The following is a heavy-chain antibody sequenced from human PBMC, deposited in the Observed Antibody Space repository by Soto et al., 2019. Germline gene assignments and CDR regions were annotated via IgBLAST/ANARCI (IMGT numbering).Heavy chain of an antibody. CDR2: IIPIFGTA. V-gene: IGHV1-69*06. Sequence: SVKVSCKASGGTFSSYAISWVRQAPGQGLEWMGGIIPIFGTANYAQKFQGRVTITADKSTSTAYMELSSLRSEDTAVYYCASRLEEDYYYYYGMDVCGQGTTVTVSS. CDR3: ASRLEEDYYYYYGMDV. J-gene: IGHJ6*02. CDR1: GGTFSSYA. D-gene: IGHD1-1*01.